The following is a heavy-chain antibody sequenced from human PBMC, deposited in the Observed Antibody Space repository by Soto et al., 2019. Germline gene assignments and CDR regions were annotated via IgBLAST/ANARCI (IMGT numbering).Heavy chain of an antibody. J-gene: IGHJ4*02. Sequence: DSVKGRFSISSDNSKNTLYLQMNSLRAEDTAVYYCARVEMATIASDYWGQGTLVTVSS. V-gene: IGHV3-30*07. CDR3: ARVEMATIASDY. D-gene: IGHD5-12*01.